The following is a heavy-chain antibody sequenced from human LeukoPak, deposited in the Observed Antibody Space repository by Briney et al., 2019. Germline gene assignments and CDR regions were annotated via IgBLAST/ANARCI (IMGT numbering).Heavy chain of an antibody. V-gene: IGHV3-7*01. CDR3: ARSSRSSSGY. CDR2: INRDGSDT. D-gene: IGHD6-13*01. CDR1: GFTFSGYW. Sequence: GGSLRLSYAASGFTFSGYWMSWLSQATRKWMEWVDNINRDGSDTQYVDSVKGRFTISRDNAKDSLYLQMNSLRAEDTAVYYCARSSRSSSGYWGQGSLVSVSS. J-gene: IGHJ4*02.